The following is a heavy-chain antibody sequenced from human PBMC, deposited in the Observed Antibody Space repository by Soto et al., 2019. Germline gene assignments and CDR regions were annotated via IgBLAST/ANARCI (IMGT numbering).Heavy chain of an antibody. Sequence: ASVKVSCKASGYTFTSYAMHWVRQAPGQRLEWMGWINAGNGNTKYSQKFQGRVTITRDTSASTAYMELSSLRSEDTAVYYCARPYYYDSSGYYLWFDPWGQGTLVTVSS. V-gene: IGHV1-3*01. J-gene: IGHJ5*02. CDR3: ARPYYYDSSGYYLWFDP. CDR1: GYTFTSYA. CDR2: INAGNGNT. D-gene: IGHD3-22*01.